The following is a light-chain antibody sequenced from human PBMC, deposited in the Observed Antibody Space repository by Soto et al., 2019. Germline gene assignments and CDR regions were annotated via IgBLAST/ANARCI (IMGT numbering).Light chain of an antibody. CDR2: KAS. Sequence: DIQMTQSPSTLSASVGDRVTITCRASQSISSWLAWYPQKPGKAPKLLIYKASSLESGVPSRFSGSGSGTEFTLTIISLQPDEFATYYCQQYNSYQFTFGPGTKVDIK. J-gene: IGKJ3*01. CDR1: QSISSW. CDR3: QQYNSYQFT. V-gene: IGKV1-5*03.